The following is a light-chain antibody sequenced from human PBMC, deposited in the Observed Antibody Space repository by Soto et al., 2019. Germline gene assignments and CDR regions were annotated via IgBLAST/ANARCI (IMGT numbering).Light chain of an antibody. CDR3: QQYNHWPPLT. CDR2: GAS. V-gene: IGKV3-15*01. J-gene: IGKJ4*01. CDR1: QSVGRN. Sequence: EIVMTQSPATLSVSPGERATLSCRASQSVGRNLAGYQQKPGQAPRLLIYGASTRATGIPDRFSGSGSGTEFTLTISRLQSEDFAIYSCQQYNHWPPLTFGGGTKVEIK.